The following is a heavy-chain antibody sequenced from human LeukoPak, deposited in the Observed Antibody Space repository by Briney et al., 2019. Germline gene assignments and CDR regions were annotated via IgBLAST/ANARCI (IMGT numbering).Heavy chain of an antibody. V-gene: IGHV4-39*02. J-gene: IGHJ5*02. D-gene: IGHD4-17*01. CDR3: ARDLTDYGDYDWFDP. CDR1: GGSISSNNYY. CDR2: LYYSGSI. Sequence: SETLSLTCTVSGGSISSNNYYWGWIRQPPGKGLEWIGSLYYSGSIYYNPSLKSRLTLSVDTSKNQFSLKLSSVTAADTAVYYCARDLTDYGDYDWFDPWGQGTLVTVSS.